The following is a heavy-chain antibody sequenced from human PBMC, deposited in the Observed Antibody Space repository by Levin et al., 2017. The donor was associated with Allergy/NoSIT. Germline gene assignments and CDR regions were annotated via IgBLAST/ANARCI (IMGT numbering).Heavy chain of an antibody. CDR1: GGSITSTY. Sequence: SQTLSLTCTVSGGSITSTYWSWIRQPPGKGLEWIAYIHYSGSTNYSPSLKSRVTISVDTSKNQFSLKLTSVTAADTAVYYCARHASLTGNDFDIWGQGTMVTVFS. CDR2: IHYSGST. J-gene: IGHJ3*02. CDR3: ARHASLTGNDFDI. D-gene: IGHD3-9*01. V-gene: IGHV4-59*08.